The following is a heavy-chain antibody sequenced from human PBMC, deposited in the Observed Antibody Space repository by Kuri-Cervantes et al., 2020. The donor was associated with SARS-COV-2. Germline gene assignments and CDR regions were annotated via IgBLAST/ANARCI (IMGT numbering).Heavy chain of an antibody. CDR1: GGPISSGSYY. CDR2: IYTSGST. Sequence: LRLSCTVSGGPISSGSYYWSWIRQPAGKGLEWIGRIYTSGSTNYNPSLKSRVTISVDTSKNQFSLKLSSVTAADTAVYYCARDYPIGSYYFDYWGQGTLVTVSS. J-gene: IGHJ4*02. V-gene: IGHV4-61*02. CDR3: ARDYPIGSYYFDY. D-gene: IGHD1-26*01.